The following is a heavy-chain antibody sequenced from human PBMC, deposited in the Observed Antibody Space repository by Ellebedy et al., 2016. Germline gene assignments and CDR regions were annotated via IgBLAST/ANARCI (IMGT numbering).Heavy chain of an antibody. D-gene: IGHD6-13*01. V-gene: IGHV3-13*01. CDR1: GFTFSNHD. Sequence: GESLKISCAASGFTFSNHDMHWVRQRTGEGLEWVASFGIGGDSYYPDSVKGRFTIFREDAKSSLYLHMSSLRVGDTAVYYCARGGYRTDNWHFDLWGRGTLVTVSS. CDR2: FGIGGDS. CDR3: ARGGYRTDNWHFDL. J-gene: IGHJ2*01.